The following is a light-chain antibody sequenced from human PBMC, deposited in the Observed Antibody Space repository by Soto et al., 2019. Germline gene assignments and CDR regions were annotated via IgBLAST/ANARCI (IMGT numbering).Light chain of an antibody. Sequence: DIQMTQSPSTLSASVGDRVTITCRASESIDSWLAWHQQKPGRAPKLLISKASSLESGVPSRFSGSGFGTEFTLTISSLQPDDFAVYYCQQYGYLSWTFGQGTKVEIK. J-gene: IGKJ1*01. CDR1: ESIDSW. CDR3: QQYGYLSWT. CDR2: KAS. V-gene: IGKV1-5*03.